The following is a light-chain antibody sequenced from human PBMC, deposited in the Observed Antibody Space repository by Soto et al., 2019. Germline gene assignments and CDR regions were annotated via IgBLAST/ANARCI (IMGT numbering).Light chain of an antibody. CDR1: ESTNNY. V-gene: IGKV3-20*01. CDR3: QQYGSSGT. Sequence: EIVMTQSPATLSVSPGERATLSCRASESTNNYLAWYQQKPGQAPRLLIDGASNRATGIPDRFSGSGSGTDFTLTISRLEPEDFAVYYCQQYGSSGTFGQGTKVDIK. J-gene: IGKJ1*01. CDR2: GAS.